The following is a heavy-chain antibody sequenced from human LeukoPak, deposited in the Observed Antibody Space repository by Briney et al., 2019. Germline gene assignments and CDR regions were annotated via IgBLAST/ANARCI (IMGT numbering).Heavy chain of an antibody. CDR1: GFTFSSYA. Sequence: GGSLRLACAASGFTFSSYAMHWVREAPGKGGEYVSGISGNGGGTYYANSVKGRFTISRDNPKNTLYLQMGSLRADDMAVYYCARVRMGVVATIPYSDYWGQGTLVTVSS. J-gene: IGHJ4*02. D-gene: IGHD5-12*01. CDR2: ISGNGGGT. V-gene: IGHV3-64*01. CDR3: ARVRMGVVATIPYSDY.